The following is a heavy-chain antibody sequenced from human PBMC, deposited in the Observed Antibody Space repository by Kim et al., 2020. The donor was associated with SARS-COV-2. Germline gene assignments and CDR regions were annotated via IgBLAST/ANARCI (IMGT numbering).Heavy chain of an antibody. V-gene: IGHV3-7*01. Sequence: GGSLRLSCAASGFTFSSYWMSWVRQAPGKGLEWVANIKQDGSEKYYVDSVKGRFTISRDNAKNSLYLQMNSLRAEDTAVYYCARVGYYDFWSGYSWGYYYYMDVWGKGTTVTVSS. CDR2: IKQDGSEK. J-gene: IGHJ6*03. D-gene: IGHD3-3*01. CDR3: ARVGYYDFWSGYSWGYYYYMDV. CDR1: GFTFSSYW.